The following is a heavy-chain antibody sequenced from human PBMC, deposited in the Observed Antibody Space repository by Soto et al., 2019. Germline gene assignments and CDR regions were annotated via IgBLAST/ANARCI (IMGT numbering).Heavy chain of an antibody. Sequence: EVQLVESGGDLVQPGRSLRLSCAASGFTFDDYAMYWVRQAPGKGLEWVSSISWNSGIIGYADSVKGRFTISRDNARGSLSLLRNSLRTEDTGLYYCAKDQSRFGEVEAAFELWGQGTRVTVSS. CDR1: GFTFDDYA. D-gene: IGHD3-10*01. CDR2: ISWNSGII. CDR3: AKDQSRFGEVEAAFEL. J-gene: IGHJ3*01. V-gene: IGHV3-9*01.